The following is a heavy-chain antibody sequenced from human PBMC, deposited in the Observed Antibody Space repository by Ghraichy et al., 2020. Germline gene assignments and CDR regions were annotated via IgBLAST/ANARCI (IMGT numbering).Heavy chain of an antibody. Sequence: GESLNISCAASGFTVSSNYMSWVRQAPGKGLEWVSVIYSGGSTYYADSVKGRFTISRDNSKNTLYLQMNSLRAEDTAVYYCARDETGYWGQGTLVTVSS. V-gene: IGHV3-53*01. J-gene: IGHJ4*02. CDR1: GFTVSSNY. CDR2: IYSGGST. CDR3: ARDETGY.